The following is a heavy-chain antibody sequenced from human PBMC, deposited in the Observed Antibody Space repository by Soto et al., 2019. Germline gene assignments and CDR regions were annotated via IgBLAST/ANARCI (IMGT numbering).Heavy chain of an antibody. CDR1: GFTFSSYW. J-gene: IGHJ4*02. V-gene: IGHV3-7*01. CDR3: ASDRGGYSGYDYCFDY. D-gene: IGHD5-12*01. Sequence: GGSLRLSCAASGFTFSSYWMSWVRQAPGKGLEWVANIKQDGSEKYYVDSVKGRFTISRDNAKNSLYLQMNSLRAEDTAVYYCASDRGGYSGYDYCFDYWGQGTLVTVSS. CDR2: IKQDGSEK.